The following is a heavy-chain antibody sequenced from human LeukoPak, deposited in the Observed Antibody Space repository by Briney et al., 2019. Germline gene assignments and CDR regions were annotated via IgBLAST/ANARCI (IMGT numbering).Heavy chain of an antibody. CDR1: GFTVSSNY. Sequence: PGGSLRLSCAASGFTVSSNYMSWVRQAPGKGLEWVSVIYSGGSTYYSDSVKGRFTISRDNSKNTLYLQMNSLRAEDTAVYYCAREDRSYYYYYMDVWGKGTTVTVSS. V-gene: IGHV3-53*01. CDR2: IYSGGST. CDR3: AREDRSYYYYYMDV. J-gene: IGHJ6*03.